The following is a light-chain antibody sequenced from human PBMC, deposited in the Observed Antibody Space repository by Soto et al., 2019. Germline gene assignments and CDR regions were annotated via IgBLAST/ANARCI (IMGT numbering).Light chain of an antibody. CDR3: RHHDNRHPFT. V-gene: IGKV1-33*01. CDR2: GAS. Sequence: DIPMTQSPSSLSASVGARVSITCQASQDIRTSLRWFQQKPGRAPKLLIYGASNLETGVPSRFRGSGAGTTFTFTISSLQPQDNVTYYCRHHDNRHPFTFGHGTKVDIK. CDR1: QDIRTS. J-gene: IGKJ3*01.